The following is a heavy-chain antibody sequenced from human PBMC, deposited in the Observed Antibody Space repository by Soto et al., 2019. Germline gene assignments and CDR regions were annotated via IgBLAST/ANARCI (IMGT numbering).Heavy chain of an antibody. J-gene: IGHJ4*01. CDR2: ISGSSSYS. V-gene: IGHV3-11*05. Sequence: GGSLRLSCAASGFTFSDYHMSWVRQAPGRGLECVSYISGSSSYSNDADSVKGRFTISRDNAKNSLYLQMNSLRAEDTAVYYCARATRDSSGYWNYLDYWGQGTQVTVSS. CDR3: ARATRDSSGYWNYLDY. D-gene: IGHD3-22*01. CDR1: GFTFSDYH.